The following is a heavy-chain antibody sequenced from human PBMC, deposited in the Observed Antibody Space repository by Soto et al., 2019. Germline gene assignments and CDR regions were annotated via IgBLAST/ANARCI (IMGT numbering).Heavy chain of an antibody. CDR2: IIPIFGTA. CDR1: GGTFSSYA. V-gene: IGHV1-69*01. CDR3: AGAGRDFWSGYYTGYYGMDV. J-gene: IGHJ6*02. D-gene: IGHD3-3*01. Sequence: QVQLVQSGAEVKKPGSSVKVSCKASGGTFSSYAISWVRQAPGQGLEWMGGIIPIFGTANYAQKFQGRVTITAHESTSTAYMELRSPRSEDTAVYYCAGAGRDFWSGYYTGYYGMDVWGQGTTVTVSS.